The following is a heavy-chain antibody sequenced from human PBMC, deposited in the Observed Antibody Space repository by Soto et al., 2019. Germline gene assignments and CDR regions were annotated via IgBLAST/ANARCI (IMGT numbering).Heavy chain of an antibody. CDR3: ARGGYCGGDRYPYGMDV. CDR1: GGSISSYY. V-gene: IGHV4-59*01. Sequence: PSETLSLTCTVSGGSISSYYWSWIRQPPGKGLEWIGYIYYSGSTNYNPSLKSRVTISVDTSKNQFSLKLSSVTAADTAVYYCARGGYCGGDRYPYGMDVWGQGTTVTVSS. D-gene: IGHD2-21*02. J-gene: IGHJ6*02. CDR2: IYYSGST.